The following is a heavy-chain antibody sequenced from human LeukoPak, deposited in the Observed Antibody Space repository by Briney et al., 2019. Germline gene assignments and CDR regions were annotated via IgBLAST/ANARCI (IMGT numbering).Heavy chain of an antibody. CDR2: IYSGGST. V-gene: IGHV3-66*01. Sequence: GGSLRLSCAGSGFAVSSNYMSWVRQAPGKGLEWVSVIYSGGSTYYADSVKGRFTISRDDSKKTLYLQLNSLRAEDTAVYYYAIATAGTNYYFDYWGQGTLVTVSS. CDR3: AIATAGTNYYFDY. D-gene: IGHD6-13*01. J-gene: IGHJ4*02. CDR1: GFAVSSNY.